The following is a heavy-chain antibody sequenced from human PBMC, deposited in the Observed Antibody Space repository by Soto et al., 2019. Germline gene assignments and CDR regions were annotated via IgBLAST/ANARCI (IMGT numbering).Heavy chain of an antibody. J-gene: IGHJ4*02. CDR3: ARGGGEGFWSGYLGGGGFDY. CDR2: INHSGST. V-gene: IGHV4-59*12. CDR1: GGSISSYY. D-gene: IGHD3-3*01. Sequence: SETLSLTCTVSGGSISSYYWSWIRQPPGKGLEWIGYINHSGSTNYNPSLKSRVTISVDTSKNQFPLKLSSVTAADTAVYYCARGGGEGFWSGYLGGGGFDYWGQGTLVTVSS.